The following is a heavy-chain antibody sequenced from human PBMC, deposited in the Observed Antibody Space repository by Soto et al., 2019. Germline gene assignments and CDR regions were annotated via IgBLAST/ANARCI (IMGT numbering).Heavy chain of an antibody. V-gene: IGHV3-30-3*01. CDR1: GFTFSSYA. CDR3: ARSEEDDFGGAQVVGAFDI. Sequence: VGSLRLSCAASGFTFSSYAMHWVRQAPGKGLEWVAVISYDGSNKYYAHSVKGRFTISRDNSKNTLYLQMNSLRAEDTAVYYCARSEEDDFGGAQVVGAFDIWGQGTMVTVSS. D-gene: IGHD3-3*01. J-gene: IGHJ3*02. CDR2: ISYDGSNK.